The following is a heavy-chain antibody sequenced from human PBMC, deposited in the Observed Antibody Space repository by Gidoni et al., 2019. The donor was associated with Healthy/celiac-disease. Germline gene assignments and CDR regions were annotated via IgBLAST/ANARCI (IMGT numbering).Heavy chain of an antibody. Sequence: SLRLSCAASGFTFSSYEMNWVRQAPGKGLEWVSYISSSGSTTYYADPVKGRFTISRDNAKNSLYLQMNSLRAEDTAVYYCARDGYGSGSYYVYWGQGTLVTVSS. CDR2: ISSSGSTT. J-gene: IGHJ4*02. V-gene: IGHV3-48*03. CDR1: GFTFSSYE. CDR3: ARDGYGSGSYYVY. D-gene: IGHD3-10*01.